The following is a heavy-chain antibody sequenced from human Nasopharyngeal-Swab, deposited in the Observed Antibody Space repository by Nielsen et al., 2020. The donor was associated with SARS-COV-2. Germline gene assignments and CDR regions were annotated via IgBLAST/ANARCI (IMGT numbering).Heavy chain of an antibody. Sequence: VASLRLSCAASGFTFSNAWMNWVRQAPGKVLEWVGRIKSKTDGGTTDYAAPVKGRFTISRDDSKNTLYLQMNSLKTEDTAVYYCTTEYSSGWYAVYYYYMDVWGKGTTVTVSS. CDR1: GFTFSNAW. D-gene: IGHD6-19*01. V-gene: IGHV3-15*07. CDR2: IKSKTDGGTT. J-gene: IGHJ6*03. CDR3: TTEYSSGWYAVYYYYMDV.